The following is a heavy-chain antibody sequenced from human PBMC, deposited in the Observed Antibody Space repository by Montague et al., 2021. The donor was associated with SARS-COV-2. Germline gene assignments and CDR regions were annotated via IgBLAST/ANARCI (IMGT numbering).Heavy chain of an antibody. CDR1: GGSISSYY. Sequence: SETLSLTCTVSGGSISSYYWSWIRQPPGKGLEWIGYINYSGSTNYNPSLKSRVTISVDTSKNQFSLKLSPVTAADTAVYYCARGSGWMGNAFDIWGQGTMVTVSS. D-gene: IGHD6-19*01. J-gene: IGHJ3*02. CDR2: INYSGST. V-gene: IGHV4-59*01. CDR3: ARGSGWMGNAFDI.